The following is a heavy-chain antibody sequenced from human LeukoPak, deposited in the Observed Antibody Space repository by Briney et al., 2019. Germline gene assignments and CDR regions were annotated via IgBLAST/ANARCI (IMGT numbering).Heavy chain of an antibody. CDR3: ARDNAAAAYYFDY. CDR2: INPNNGGT. J-gene: IGHJ4*02. D-gene: IGHD6-13*01. Sequence: ASVKVSCKASGYTFTGYYMHWVRQAPGQGLEWMGRINPNNGGTNSAQKFQGRVTMTRDTSISTAYMELSRLRSDDTAVYYCARDNAAAAYYFDYWGQGTLVTVSS. V-gene: IGHV1-2*06. CDR1: GYTFTGYY.